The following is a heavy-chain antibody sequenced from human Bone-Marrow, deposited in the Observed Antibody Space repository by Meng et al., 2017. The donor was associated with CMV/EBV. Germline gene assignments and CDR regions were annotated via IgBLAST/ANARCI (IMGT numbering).Heavy chain of an antibody. J-gene: IGHJ4*02. D-gene: IGHD6-19*01. V-gene: IGHV3-21*04. CDR1: GFTFSSYS. Sequence: GESLKISCAASGFTFSSYSMNWVRRAPGKGLEWVSSISSSSSYIYYADSVKGRFTISRDNAKNSLYLQMNSLRAEDTALYYCAKGAYSSFSTAWEYYFDYWGQGTLVAVSS. CDR3: AKGAYSSFSTAWEYYFDY. CDR2: ISSSSSYI.